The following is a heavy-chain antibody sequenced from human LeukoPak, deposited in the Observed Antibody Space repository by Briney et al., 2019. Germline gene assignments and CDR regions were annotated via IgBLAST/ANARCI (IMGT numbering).Heavy chain of an antibody. D-gene: IGHD3-3*01. CDR1: GYTFTSYG. V-gene: IGHV1-69*13. CDR2: IIPIFGTA. J-gene: IGHJ4*02. Sequence: SVKVSCKASGYTFTSYGISWVRQAPGQGLEWMGGIIPIFGTANYAQKFQGRVTITADESTSTAYMELSSLRSEDTAVYYCASELRFLEWLSPFDYWGQGTLVTVSS. CDR3: ASELRFLEWLSPFDY.